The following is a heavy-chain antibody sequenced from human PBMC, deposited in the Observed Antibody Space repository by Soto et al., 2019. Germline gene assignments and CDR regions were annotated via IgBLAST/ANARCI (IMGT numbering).Heavy chain of an antibody. V-gene: IGHV3-23*01. CDR3: AQLGLMTFSHKHYFNH. Sequence: PGGSLRLSCVASGFSFDNHGMSWVRQAPGEGLEWVSAIKSDGTSTYYAASVEDRFTISSDNSKNTLYLQLNSLRAEDTAVYYCAQLGLMTFSHKHYFNHWGRGTLVTVSS. J-gene: IGHJ4*01. CDR2: IKSDGTST. CDR1: GFSFDNHG. D-gene: IGHD3-16*01.